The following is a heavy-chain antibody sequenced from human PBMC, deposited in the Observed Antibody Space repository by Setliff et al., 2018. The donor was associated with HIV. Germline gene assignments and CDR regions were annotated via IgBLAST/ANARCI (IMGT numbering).Heavy chain of an antibody. CDR3: ARWAGSCSIGDCYNPFEY. CDR1: GGTFNSYT. V-gene: IGHV1-69*06. CDR2: IIPLLETP. J-gene: IGHJ4*02. D-gene: IGHD2-21*02. Sequence: SVKVSCKASGGTFNSYTFNWMRQAPGQRLEWMGRIIPLLETPNYAQKFQGRVTITADKSTDTVYMELHSLTSEDTAVYYCARWAGSCSIGDCYNPFEYWGQGTLVTVPQ.